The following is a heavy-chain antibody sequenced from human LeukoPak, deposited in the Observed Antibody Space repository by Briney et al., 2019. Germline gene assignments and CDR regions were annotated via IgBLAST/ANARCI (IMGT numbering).Heavy chain of an antibody. J-gene: IGHJ4*02. Sequence: SETLSLTCAVSGHSISSGRYWGWIRQPPGKGLEWIGSVYHSGTTYYNPSLKSRLTISVDTSNNQFSLNLSSVTAADTAVYYCARSLSTAGIDFWGQGTLVTVSS. CDR2: VYHSGTT. CDR3: ARSLSTAGIDF. D-gene: IGHD2-2*01. V-gene: IGHV4-38-2*01. CDR1: GHSISSGRY.